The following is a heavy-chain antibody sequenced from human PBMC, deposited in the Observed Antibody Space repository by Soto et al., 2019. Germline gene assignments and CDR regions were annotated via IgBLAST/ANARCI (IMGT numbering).Heavy chain of an antibody. CDR3: ARVLRGWFDP. V-gene: IGHV4-4*02. CDR2: ISHSGIT. CDR1: GGSITSANW. Sequence: SETLSLTCAVSGGSITSANWWTWVRQPPGGGLEWIGEISHSGITNYKASLKSRVTMSVDKTKNDVSLELTSVTAADTAVYYCARVLRGWFDPWGQGTPVTVSS. J-gene: IGHJ5*02.